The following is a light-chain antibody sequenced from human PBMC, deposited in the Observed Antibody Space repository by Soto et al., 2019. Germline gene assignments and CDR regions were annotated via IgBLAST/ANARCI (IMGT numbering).Light chain of an antibody. V-gene: IGLV2-8*01. CDR1: NSDVGAYNY. CDR2: EVS. J-gene: IGLJ1*01. Sequence: QSVLTQPPSASGSPGQSVTISCTGTNSDVGAYNYVSWYQQHPGKAPKLMIYEVSQRPSGVPDRFSGSKSGNTASLTVSGLQAEDEAEYYCSSYAGSKIHYVFGTGTKLTVL. CDR3: SSYAGSKIHYV.